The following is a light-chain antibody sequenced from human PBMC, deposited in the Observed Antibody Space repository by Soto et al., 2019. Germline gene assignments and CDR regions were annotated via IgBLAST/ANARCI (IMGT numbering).Light chain of an antibody. CDR3: AAWDDSLTGRV. V-gene: IGLV1-47*01. CDR2: RND. CDR1: ISNIGKYY. Sequence: QSVLTQPLSTSGTPGQRVTISCSGSISNIGKYYVYWYQQLPGTAPKLLIYRNDQRPSGGADRFSASKSGTSASLAISGLRSEDEADYYCAAWDDSLTGRVLGGGTKVTLL. J-gene: IGLJ2*01.